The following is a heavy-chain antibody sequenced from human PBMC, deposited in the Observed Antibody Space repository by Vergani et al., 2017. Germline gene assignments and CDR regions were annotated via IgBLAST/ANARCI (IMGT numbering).Heavy chain of an antibody. CDR2: INSDGSSP. CDR1: GFTFSSYW. Sequence: EVQLVESGGGLVQPGGSLRLSCAASGFTFSSYWMHWVRQAPGKGLVWVSRINSDGSSPSYADSVKGRFTISRDNAKNTLYLQMNSLRAEDTAVYYCARGGKGCSGGSCYSSYYYYYGMDVWGQGTTVTVSS. D-gene: IGHD2-15*01. V-gene: IGHV3-74*01. CDR3: ARGGKGCSGGSCYSSYYYYYGMDV. J-gene: IGHJ6*02.